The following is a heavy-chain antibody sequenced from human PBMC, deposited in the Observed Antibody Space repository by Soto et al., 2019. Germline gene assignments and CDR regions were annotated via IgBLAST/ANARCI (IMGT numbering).Heavy chain of an antibody. CDR1: GGTFSSYA. V-gene: IGHV1-69*12. Sequence: QVQLVQSGAEVKKPGSSVKVSCKASGGTFSSYAISWVRQAPGQGREWMGGILPIFGTANYAQKFQGRVTITADESTSTAYMELSSLRSEDTAVYYCAGGHYDSRGYNLGSFDYWGQGTLVTVSS. J-gene: IGHJ4*02. CDR3: AGGHYDSRGYNLGSFDY. D-gene: IGHD3-22*01. CDR2: ILPIFGTA.